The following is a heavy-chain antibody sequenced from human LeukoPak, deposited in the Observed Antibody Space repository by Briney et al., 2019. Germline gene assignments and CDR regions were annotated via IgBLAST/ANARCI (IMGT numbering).Heavy chain of an antibody. CDR2: INHSGST. V-gene: IGHV4-34*01. J-gene: IGHJ4*02. Sequence: SETLSLTCAVYGGSFSGYYWSWIRQPPGEGLEWIGEINHSGSTNYNPSLKSRVTISVDTSKNQFSLKLSSVTAADTAVYYCARTSGGSAQFDYWGQGTLVTVSS. CDR1: GGSFSGYY. D-gene: IGHD3-16*01. CDR3: ARTSGGSAQFDY.